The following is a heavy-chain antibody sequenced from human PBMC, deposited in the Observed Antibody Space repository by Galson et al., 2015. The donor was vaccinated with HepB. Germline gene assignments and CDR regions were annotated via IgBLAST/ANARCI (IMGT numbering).Heavy chain of an antibody. D-gene: IGHD3-3*01. CDR3: ATCWSCQFGQFDF. V-gene: IGHV1-24*01. Sequence: VKGCCEDAGGTLADFSMHWGRQAPGKRVERRGGFDPEDGATIYAQKFLCRVTMTEDTSTDSAYLELSSLRSEDSAGYYSATCWSCQFGQFDFWGQGTLVTVSS. CDR2: FDPEDGAT. CDR1: GGTLADFS. J-gene: IGHJ4*02.